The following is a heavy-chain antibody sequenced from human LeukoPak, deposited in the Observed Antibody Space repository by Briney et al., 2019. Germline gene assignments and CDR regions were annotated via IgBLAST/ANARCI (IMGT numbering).Heavy chain of an antibody. V-gene: IGHV3-7*01. Sequence: GGSLRLSCAASGFTFSSYWMSWVRQAPGKGLEWVANIKQDGSEKYYVDSVKGRFTISRDNAKSSLYLQMNSLRAEDTAVYYCARDSPYYSGSYSVDYWGQGTLVTVSS. CDR2: IKQDGSEK. J-gene: IGHJ4*02. CDR1: GFTFSSYW. D-gene: IGHD1-26*01. CDR3: ARDSPYYSGSYSVDY.